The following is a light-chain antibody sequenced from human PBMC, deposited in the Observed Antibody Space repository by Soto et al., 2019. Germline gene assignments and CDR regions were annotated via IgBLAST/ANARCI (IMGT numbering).Light chain of an antibody. CDR2: GAS. V-gene: IGKV3-20*01. CDR1: QSVSSSY. CDR3: QQYGSSPPGT. Sequence: EIVFTQSPGTLSLYPGERATLSCRASQSVSSSYLAWYQQKPGQAPWLLIYGASSRATGIPDRFSGSGSGTDFTLTISRLEPEDFAVYYCQQYGSSPPGTFGQGTKVDIK. J-gene: IGKJ1*01.